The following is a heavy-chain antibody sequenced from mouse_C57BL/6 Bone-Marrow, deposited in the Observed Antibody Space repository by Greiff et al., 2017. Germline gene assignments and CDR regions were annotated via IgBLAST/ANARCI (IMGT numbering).Heavy chain of an antibody. Sequence: VQLQQSGAELVKPGASVKLSCTASGFNIKDYYMHWVKQRTEQGLEWIGRLDPEDGETKYAPKFQGKATITADTSSNTAYLQLSSRTSEDTAVYYCAGTTVVALYWYCDVWGTGTTVTGSS. CDR1: GFNIKDYY. V-gene: IGHV14-2*01. CDR2: LDPEDGET. J-gene: IGHJ1*03. CDR3: AGTTVVALYWYCDV. D-gene: IGHD1-1*01.